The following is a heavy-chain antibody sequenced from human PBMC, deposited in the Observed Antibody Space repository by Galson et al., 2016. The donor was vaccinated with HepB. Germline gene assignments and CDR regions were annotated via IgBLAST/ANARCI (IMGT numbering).Heavy chain of an antibody. CDR1: GFTVNSDF. CDR3: ATRGP. J-gene: IGHJ5*02. Sequence: SLRLSCAASGFTVNSDFMIWVRQAPGKGLEWLSIIYSDDRTFYTDSVKGRFTIFIDNSKNTLYLQMNSLRVEDTAVYHCATRGPWGQGTLVTVSS. V-gene: IGHV3-66*01. CDR2: IYSDDRT. D-gene: IGHD3-16*01.